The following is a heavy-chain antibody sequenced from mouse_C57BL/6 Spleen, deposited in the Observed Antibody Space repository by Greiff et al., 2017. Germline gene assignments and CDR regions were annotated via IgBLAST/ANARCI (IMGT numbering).Heavy chain of an antibody. CDR3: ARGDYGSPWFAY. CDR2: LWSGGST. J-gene: IGHJ3*01. CDR1: GFSLTSYG. D-gene: IGHD1-1*01. Sequence: QVQLKESGPGLVQPSQSLSITCTVSGFSLTSYGVHWVRQSPGKGLEWLGVLWSGGSTDYNAAFISRLSISKDNSKSQVFFKMNSLQADDTAIYYCARGDYGSPWFAYWGQGTLVTVSA. V-gene: IGHV2-2*01.